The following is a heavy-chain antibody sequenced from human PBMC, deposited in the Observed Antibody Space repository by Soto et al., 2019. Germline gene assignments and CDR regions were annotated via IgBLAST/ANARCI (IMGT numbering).Heavy chain of an antibody. CDR3: ARGRVDYYDSSGYYGAYDAFDI. J-gene: IGHJ3*02. D-gene: IGHD3-22*01. CDR1: GGSISSYY. CDR2: IYYSGST. V-gene: IGHV4-59*01. Sequence: SETQSLTCTVSGGSISSYYWSWIRQSPGKGLEWIGYIYYSGSTNYNPSLKSRVTISVDTSKNQFSLKLSSVTAADTAVYYCARGRVDYYDSSGYYGAYDAFDIWGQGTMVTVS.